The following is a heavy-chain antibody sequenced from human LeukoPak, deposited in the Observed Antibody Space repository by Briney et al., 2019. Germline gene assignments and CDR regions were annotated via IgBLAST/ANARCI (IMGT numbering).Heavy chain of an antibody. CDR3: ASVGYGGKPDY. CDR2: IKQDGSEK. V-gene: IGHV3-7*03. D-gene: IGHD4-23*01. CDR1: GFTFSSYW. Sequence: GGSLRLSCAASGFTFSSYWMTWVRQAPGKGLEWVANIKQDGSEKYYVDSVKGRFTISRDNAKNSLYLQMNSLRDEDTAVYYCASVGYGGKPDYWGQGTLVPVSS. J-gene: IGHJ4*02.